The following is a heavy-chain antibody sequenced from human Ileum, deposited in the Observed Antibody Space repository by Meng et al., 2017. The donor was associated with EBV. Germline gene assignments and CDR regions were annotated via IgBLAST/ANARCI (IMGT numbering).Heavy chain of an antibody. V-gene: IGHV4-39*01. D-gene: IGHD4-17*01. CDR2: ICYTDYT. Sequence: GPGSVKPRWHRSSTCSVCGCSSSRSNLCLGWIRQPPGKGLEWIQRICYTDYTYYNPSLKSRVTISADKSKNQFSLRLNSLTAADTAVYYCAMGPDYAKTGYWGQGTLVTVSS. J-gene: IGHJ4*02. CDR1: GCSSSRSNLC. CDR3: AMGPDYAKTGY.